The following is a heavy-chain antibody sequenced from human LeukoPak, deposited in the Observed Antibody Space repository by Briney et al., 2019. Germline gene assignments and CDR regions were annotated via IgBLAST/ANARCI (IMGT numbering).Heavy chain of an antibody. J-gene: IGHJ3*02. CDR2: IYYSGST. Sequence: SETLSLTCTVSGGSISSYYWSWIRQPPGKGLEWIGYIYYSGSTNYNPSLKSRVTISVDTSKNQFSLKLSSVTAADTAVYYCAREPLHYDILTGYLGAFDIWGQETMVTVSS. CDR1: GGSISSYY. CDR3: AREPLHYDILTGYLGAFDI. V-gene: IGHV4-59*01. D-gene: IGHD3-9*01.